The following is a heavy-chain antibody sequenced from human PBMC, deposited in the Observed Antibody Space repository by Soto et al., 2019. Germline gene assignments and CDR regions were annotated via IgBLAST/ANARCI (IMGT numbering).Heavy chain of an antibody. CDR2: IIPIFGTA. CDR3: ARVAVVAASSAYYYGMDV. Sequence: QVQLVQSGAEVKNPGSSVKVSCKASGGTFSSYAISWVRQAPGQGLEWMGGIIPIFGTANYAQKFQGRVTITADESTSTAYMELSSLRSEDTAVYYCARVAVVAASSAYYYGMDVWGQGTTVTVSS. J-gene: IGHJ6*02. D-gene: IGHD2-15*01. V-gene: IGHV1-69*12. CDR1: GGTFSSYA.